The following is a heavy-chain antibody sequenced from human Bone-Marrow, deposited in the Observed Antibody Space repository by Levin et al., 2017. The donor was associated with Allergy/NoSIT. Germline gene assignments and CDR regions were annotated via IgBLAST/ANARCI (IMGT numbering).Heavy chain of an antibody. D-gene: IGHD5-24*01. V-gene: IGHV3-74*01. Sequence: GESLKISCAASGFTFSSYWMHWVRQAPGKGLVWVSRINSDGSSTSYADSVKGRFTISRDNAKNTLYLQMNSLRAEDTAVYYCARESREPGRGAFDIWGQGTMVTVSS. J-gene: IGHJ3*02. CDR2: INSDGSST. CDR1: GFTFSSYW. CDR3: ARESREPGRGAFDI.